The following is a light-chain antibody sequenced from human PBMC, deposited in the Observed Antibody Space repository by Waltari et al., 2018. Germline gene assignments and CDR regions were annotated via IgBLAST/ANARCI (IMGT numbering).Light chain of an antibody. CDR3: AAWDDSLNAWM. CDR1: SSNVGPNY. Sequence: QSVLTQPPSTSGTPGQRVTISCSGSSSNVGPNYVSWYQQLPGTAPTLLIYNNNRRTSGVPDRFSGSKSGTSASLAISGLQSEDEADYYCAAWDDSLNAWMFGGGTKLTVL. V-gene: IGLV1-44*01. CDR2: NNN. J-gene: IGLJ3*02.